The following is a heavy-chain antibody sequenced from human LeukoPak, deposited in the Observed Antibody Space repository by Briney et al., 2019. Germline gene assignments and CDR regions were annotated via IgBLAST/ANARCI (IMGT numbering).Heavy chain of an antibody. CDR2: IYHSGST. D-gene: IGHD1-26*01. CDR3: AREEDGGTYY. Sequence: SETLSLTCTVSGDSISGYYWSWIRQPPAEGLQWIGHIYHSGSTNYNPSLKSRVSMSVDRSENQFFLNLGSVTAADTAVYYCAREEDGGTYYWGQGTLVTVSS. V-gene: IGHV4-59*01. J-gene: IGHJ4*02. CDR1: GDSISGYY.